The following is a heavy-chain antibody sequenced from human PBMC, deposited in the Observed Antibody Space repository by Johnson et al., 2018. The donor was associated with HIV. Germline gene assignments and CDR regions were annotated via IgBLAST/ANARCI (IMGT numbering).Heavy chain of an antibody. CDR1: GFTFSSYD. CDR2: IGTAGDT. J-gene: IGHJ3*02. CDR3: TRGEGVGGAFDI. D-gene: IGHD3-16*01. Sequence: VQLMESGGGLVQPGGSLRLSCAASGFTFSSYDMHWVRQATGKGLEWVSAIGTAGDTYYPGSVKGRFTISRENAKNSLYLQRNSLRAGDTAVYYCTRGEGVGGAFDIWCQGTMVTVSS. V-gene: IGHV3-13*01.